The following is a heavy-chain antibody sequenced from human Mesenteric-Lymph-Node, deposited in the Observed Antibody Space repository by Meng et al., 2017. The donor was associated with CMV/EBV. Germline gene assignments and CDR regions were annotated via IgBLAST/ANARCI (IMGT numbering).Heavy chain of an antibody. Sequence: LSLTCAAAGFPFSNYDMHWVRQTPGKGPEWVAFIRYDGNDKYYADSVKGRFTISRDNSKNRLSLQMVSLRPDDTALYYCATRYCSDTTCPSDFFQHWGQGTLVTVSS. V-gene: IGHV3-30*02. CDR3: ATRYCSDTTCPSDFFQH. CDR1: GFPFSNYD. J-gene: IGHJ1*01. D-gene: IGHD2-2*01. CDR2: IRYDGNDK.